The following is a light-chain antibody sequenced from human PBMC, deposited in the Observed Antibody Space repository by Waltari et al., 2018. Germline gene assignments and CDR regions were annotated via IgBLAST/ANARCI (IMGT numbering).Light chain of an antibody. V-gene: IGLV1-40*01. CDR1: SSDIGAGND. CDR2: RNY. Sequence: QSVLTQPPSASGAPGQRVTISCTGGSSDIGAGNDVPWYQQLPGTALKLLINRNYNRPSGVPDRFSASKSSTSSSLAITGLQAEDEADYYCKSYDNRLSGYVFGTGTTVTVL. J-gene: IGLJ1*01. CDR3: KSYDNRLSGYV.